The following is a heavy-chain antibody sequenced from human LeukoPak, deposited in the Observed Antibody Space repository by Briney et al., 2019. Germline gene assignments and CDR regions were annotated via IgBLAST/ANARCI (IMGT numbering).Heavy chain of an antibody. V-gene: IGHV1-2*04. CDR1: GYTFTGYY. Sequence: ASVKVSCKASGYTFTGYYMHWVRQAPGQGLEWMGWINPNSGGTNYAQKFQGWVTMTRDTSISTAYMELSRLRSDDTAVYYCARESGYSWYRGNWFDPWGQGTLVTVSS. D-gene: IGHD6-13*01. J-gene: IGHJ5*02. CDR2: INPNSGGT. CDR3: ARESGYSWYRGNWFDP.